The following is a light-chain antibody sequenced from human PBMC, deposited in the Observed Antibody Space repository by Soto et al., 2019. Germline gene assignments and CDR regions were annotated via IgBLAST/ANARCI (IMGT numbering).Light chain of an antibody. CDR3: QQANSFPIT. Sequence: IQLTQSPSSLSASMGDRVTITCRASQVISTWLAWYRQKPGQAPKLLIYAASVLESGVPSRFSGSGSGTDFTLTISSVQPEDFATYRCQQANSFPITFGQGTRLEIK. CDR1: QVISTW. V-gene: IGKV1-12*01. CDR2: AAS. J-gene: IGKJ5*01.